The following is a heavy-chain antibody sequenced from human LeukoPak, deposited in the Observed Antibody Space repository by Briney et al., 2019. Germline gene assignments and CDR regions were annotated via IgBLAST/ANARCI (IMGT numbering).Heavy chain of an antibody. CDR1: GYSISSGYY. CDR2: IYHSGST. J-gene: IGHJ5*02. Sequence: PSETLSLTCTVSGYSISSGYYWGWIRQPPGKGLEWIESIYHSGSTYYNPSLRSRVTISVDTSKNQFSLNLSSVTAADTAVYYCARGQQWLLGHVDPWGQGTLVTVSS. D-gene: IGHD6-19*01. CDR3: ARGQQWLLGHVDP. V-gene: IGHV4-38-2*02.